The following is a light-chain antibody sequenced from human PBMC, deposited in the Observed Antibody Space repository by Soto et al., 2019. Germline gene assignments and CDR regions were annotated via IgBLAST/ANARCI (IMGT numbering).Light chain of an antibody. CDR3: QQSYSTPRT. CDR1: QSINSY. J-gene: IGKJ2*02. V-gene: IGKV1-39*01. CDR2: AAS. Sequence: DIQLTQSPSSLSASVGDRVTITCRASQSINSYLNWYQQKPGKAPKLLIYAASSLQSGVPSRFSGSGSGTEFTLTISSLQPEDFATYYCQQSYSTPRTFGQGTKLEIK.